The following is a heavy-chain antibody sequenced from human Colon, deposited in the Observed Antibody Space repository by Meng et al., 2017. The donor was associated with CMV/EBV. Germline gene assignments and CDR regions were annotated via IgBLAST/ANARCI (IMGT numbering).Heavy chain of an antibody. Sequence: GPRLVMPSLTLATTSTSSGCSVTSNPCYWGWIPQPPGKSLEWIGPIFDSGSAFSNPSLQSRVGVSIDMSRNQLSLSLSSVTAADTAVYYCVRDHGSSSWFFYWGQGTLVTVSS. CDR2: IFDSGSA. D-gene: IGHD6-13*01. CDR3: VRDHGSSSWFFY. J-gene: IGHJ4*02. V-gene: IGHV4-39*07. CDR1: GCSVTSNPCY.